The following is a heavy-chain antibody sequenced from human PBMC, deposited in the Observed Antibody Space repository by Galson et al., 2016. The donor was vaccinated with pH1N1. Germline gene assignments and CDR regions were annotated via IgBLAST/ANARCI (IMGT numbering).Heavy chain of an antibody. V-gene: IGHV3-66*02. CDR2: IYGGGST. J-gene: IGHJ4*02. D-gene: IGHD2-15*01. CDR3: TTVPFGYCSDYGCYSYFDY. CDR1: GFSVIDNY. Sequence: SLRLSCAASGFSVIDNYMTWVRQAPGKGLEWVSVIYGGGSTYYANSVKGRFTISKDNSMNTVFLQMNSLKPEDTAVYYCTTVPFGYCSDYGCYSYFDYWGQGTLVTVSS.